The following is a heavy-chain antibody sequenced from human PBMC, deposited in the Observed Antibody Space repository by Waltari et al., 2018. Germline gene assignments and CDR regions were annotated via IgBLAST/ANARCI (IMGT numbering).Heavy chain of an antibody. D-gene: IGHD5-18*01. CDR2: INHMGRT. Sequence: QVQLQQWGAGLLKPSETLSLTCAVYGGSFSGYYWSWIRQPPGKGLEWVGEINHMGRTNYNPSHKSRVTISVDTSKNQFSLKLSSVTAADTAVYYCARDPHLGVSTAMGNWFDPWGQGTLVTVSS. J-gene: IGHJ5*02. V-gene: IGHV4-34*01. CDR1: GGSFSGYY. CDR3: ARDPHLGVSTAMGNWFDP.